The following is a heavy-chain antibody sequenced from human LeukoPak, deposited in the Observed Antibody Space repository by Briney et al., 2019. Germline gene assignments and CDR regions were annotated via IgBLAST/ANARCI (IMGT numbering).Heavy chain of an antibody. Sequence: PGGSLRLSCAASGFTFSNAWMSWVRQAPGKGLEWVGRIKSKTDGGTTDYAAPVKGRFTISRDDSKNTLYLQMNSLKTEDTAVYYCPTDLVSYHWGGACPPRGWFDPGGQGTRVTVSS. J-gene: IGHJ5*02. CDR3: PTDLVSYHWGGACPPRGWFDP. CDR2: IKSKTDGGTT. V-gene: IGHV3-15*01. CDR1: GFTFSNAW. D-gene: IGHD2-21*02.